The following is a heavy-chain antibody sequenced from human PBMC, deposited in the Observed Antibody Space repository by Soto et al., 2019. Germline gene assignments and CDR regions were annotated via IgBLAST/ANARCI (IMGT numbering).Heavy chain of an antibody. CDR2: INHSGST. CDR1: GGSFSGYY. Sequence: SETLSLTCAVYGGSFSGYYWSWIRQPPGKGLEWIGEINHSGSTNYNPSLKSRVTISVDTSKNQFSLKLSSVTAADTAVYYCARVGPLGYCSSTSCHDAFDIWGQGTMVTVSS. J-gene: IGHJ3*02. V-gene: IGHV4-34*01. CDR3: ARVGPLGYCSSTSCHDAFDI. D-gene: IGHD2-2*01.